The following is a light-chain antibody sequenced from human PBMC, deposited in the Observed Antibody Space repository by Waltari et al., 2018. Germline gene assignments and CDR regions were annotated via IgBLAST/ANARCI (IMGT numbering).Light chain of an antibody. CDR2: GVY. J-gene: IGKJ1*01. CDR3: LQHKDFPHT. V-gene: IGKV1-17*01. CDR1: QGIGND. Sequence: DIQMTQSPSSLSVSVGDRVTITCRASQGIGNDLAWYQQKPGKAPKRLIFGVYSLQNGVPSRFSGSGSGTEFTLTINSLQPEDFATYYCLQHKDFPHTFGQGTKVEI.